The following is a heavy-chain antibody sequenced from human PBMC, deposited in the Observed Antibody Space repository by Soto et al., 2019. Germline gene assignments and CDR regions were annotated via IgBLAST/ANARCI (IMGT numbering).Heavy chain of an antibody. D-gene: IGHD3-22*01. J-gene: IGHJ4*02. CDR3: ARPHYDSNTFYSFFDY. CDR2: ISRGGST. V-gene: IGHV4-34*01. Sequence: SETLSLTCAVYDGSFSGYYWRWSRQPPGKGLEWIGEISRGGSTNYSPSLKSRVTISVDTSKNHFSLEMSSVTAADTAVYFCARPHYDSNTFYSFFDYWGQGTRVTV. CDR1: DGSFSGYY.